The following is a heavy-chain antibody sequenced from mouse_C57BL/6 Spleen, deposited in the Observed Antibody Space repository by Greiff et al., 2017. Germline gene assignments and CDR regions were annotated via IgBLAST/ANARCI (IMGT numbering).Heavy chain of an antibody. D-gene: IGHD2-12*01. J-gene: IGHJ3*01. CDR2: IRNKANGYTT. Sequence: EVKLQESGGGLVQPGGSLSLSCAASGFTFTDYYMSWVRQPPGKALEWLGFIRNKANGYTTEYSASVKGRFTISRDNSQSILYLQMNALRAEDSATYYCARSTYDWFAYWGQGTLVTVSA. V-gene: IGHV7-3*01. CDR3: ARSTYDWFAY. CDR1: GFTFTDYY.